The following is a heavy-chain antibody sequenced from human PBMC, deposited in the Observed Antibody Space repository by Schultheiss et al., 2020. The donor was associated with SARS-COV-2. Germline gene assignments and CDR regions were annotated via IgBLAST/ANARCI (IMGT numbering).Heavy chain of an antibody. J-gene: IGHJ4*02. CDR3: ARRSGYNSPFDY. CDR1: GYSFTSYW. V-gene: IGHV5-51*01. Sequence: GESLKISCKGSGYSFTSYWIGWVRQMPGKGLEWMGIVYPGDSDTTYSPSFRGQVTISADKSISTAYLQWSSLKASDTAVYYCARRSGYNSPFDYWGQGTLVTVSS. CDR2: VYPGDSDT. D-gene: IGHD3-22*01.